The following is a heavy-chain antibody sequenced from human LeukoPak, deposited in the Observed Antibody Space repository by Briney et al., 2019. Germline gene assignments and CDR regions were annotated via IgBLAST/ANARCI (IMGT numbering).Heavy chain of an antibody. V-gene: IGHV4-61*02. Sequence: SETLSLTCTVSGGSISSGSYYWSWIRQPAGKGLEWIGRIYASGSTNYNPSLKSRVTISVDTSKTQFSLKLSSVTAADTAVYYCARNLWGNNWFDPWGQGTLVTVSS. J-gene: IGHJ5*02. D-gene: IGHD7-27*01. CDR1: GGSISSGSYY. CDR2: IYASGST. CDR3: ARNLWGNNWFDP.